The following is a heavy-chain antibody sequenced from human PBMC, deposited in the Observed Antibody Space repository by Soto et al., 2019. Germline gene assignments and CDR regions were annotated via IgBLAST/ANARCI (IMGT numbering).Heavy chain of an antibody. J-gene: IGHJ3*02. CDR2: IYYSGST. CDR3: EREEVATSSDAFDI. CDR1: GGSIRSYC. Sequence: SEILPVTWTVSGGSIRSYCGSCIRQPPGKGLEWIGYIYYSGSTNYNPSLKSRVTISVDTSKNQFSLKLSSVTAADTAVYYCEREEVATSSDAFDIWGQGTMVTVSS. V-gene: IGHV4-59*01. D-gene: IGHD5-12*01.